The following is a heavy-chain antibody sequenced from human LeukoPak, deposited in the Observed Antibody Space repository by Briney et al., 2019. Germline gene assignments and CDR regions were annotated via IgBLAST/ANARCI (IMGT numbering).Heavy chain of an antibody. Sequence: PGRSLRLSCAASGFTFGDYAMHWVRQVPGKGLEWVSGISWNSGSIDYADSVKGRFIISRDNAKNSLYLQMNSLRAEETALYYCAKGDSSTYPLYAVDIWGQGTMVTVSS. CDR3: AKGDSSTYPLYAVDI. CDR1: GFTFGDYA. V-gene: IGHV3-9*01. J-gene: IGHJ3*02. D-gene: IGHD2/OR15-2a*01. CDR2: ISWNSGSI.